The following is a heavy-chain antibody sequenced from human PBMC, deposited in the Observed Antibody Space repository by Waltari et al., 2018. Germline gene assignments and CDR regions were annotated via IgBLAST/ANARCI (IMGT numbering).Heavy chain of an antibody. V-gene: IGHV1-69*01. Sequence: QVQLVQSGAEVKKPGSSVKVSCKASGGTFSSYAISWVRQAPGQGLEWMGGIIPIFGTENYAQKFQGRGTITADESTSTAYMELSSLRSEDTAVYYCARARTPDIVLMVYANTYAFDIWGQGTMVTVSS. CDR2: IIPIFGTE. D-gene: IGHD2-8*01. CDR1: GGTFSSYA. CDR3: ARARTPDIVLMVYANTYAFDI. J-gene: IGHJ3*02.